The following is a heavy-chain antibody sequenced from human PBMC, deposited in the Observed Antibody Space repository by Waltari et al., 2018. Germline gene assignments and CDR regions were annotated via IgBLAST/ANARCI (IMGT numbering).Heavy chain of an antibody. CDR1: GFTFSSYA. Sequence: EVQLLESGGGLVQPGGSLRLSCAASGFTFSSYAMSWVRQAPGKGLEWVSVIYSGGSTYYADSVKGRFTISRDNSKNTLYLQMNSLRAEDAAVYYCAKDRWLADWGQGTLVTVSS. V-gene: IGHV3-23*03. CDR3: AKDRWLAD. CDR2: IYSGGST. D-gene: IGHD5-12*01. J-gene: IGHJ4*02.